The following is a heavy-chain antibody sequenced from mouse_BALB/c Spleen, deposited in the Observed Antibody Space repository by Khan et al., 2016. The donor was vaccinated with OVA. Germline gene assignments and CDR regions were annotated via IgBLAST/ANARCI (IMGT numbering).Heavy chain of an antibody. Sequence: QVPLKQSGAELMKPGASVKISCKATGYTFSSYWIEWVKQRPGHGLEWIGEILPGSGSNNYNEKFKGKATFTADTSSHPAYLQLSSLTSEDSAVYYGARGNYYGSSSWFGYWGKGTLVTV. D-gene: IGHD1-1*01. CDR2: ILPGSGSN. CDR1: GYTFSSYW. CDR3: ARGNYYGSSSWFGY. J-gene: IGHJ3*01. V-gene: IGHV1-9*01.